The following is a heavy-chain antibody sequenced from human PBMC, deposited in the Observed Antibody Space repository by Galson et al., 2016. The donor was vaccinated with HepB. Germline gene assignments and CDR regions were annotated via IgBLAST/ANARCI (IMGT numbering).Heavy chain of an antibody. Sequence: SLRLSCAASAFTVSSYSMNWVRQAPGKGLEWVSSISTSSTYIYYADSVKGRFTISRDNAKNSLYLQMNSVRAEDTAVYFCAREALGNGYYPDYWGHGTLVIVS. V-gene: IGHV3-21*01. CDR3: AREALGNGYYPDY. CDR2: ISTSSTYI. D-gene: IGHD3-3*01. CDR1: AFTVSSYS. J-gene: IGHJ4*01.